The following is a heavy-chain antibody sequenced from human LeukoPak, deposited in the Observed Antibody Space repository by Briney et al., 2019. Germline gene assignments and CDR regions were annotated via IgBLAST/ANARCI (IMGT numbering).Heavy chain of an antibody. D-gene: IGHD2-21*02. CDR2: ISSSGSTI. J-gene: IGHJ4*02. CDR1: GFTFSSYE. V-gene: IGHV3-48*03. CDR3: ARVNRVTAIQELDY. Sequence: GGSLRLSCAASGFTFSSYEMNWVRQAPGKGLEWVSYISSSGSTIYYADSVKGRFTISRDNAKNSLYLQTNSLRAEDTAVYYCARVNRVTAIQELDYWGQGTLVTVSS.